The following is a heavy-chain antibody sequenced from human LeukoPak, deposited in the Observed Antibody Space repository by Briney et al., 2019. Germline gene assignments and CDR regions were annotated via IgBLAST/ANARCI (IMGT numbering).Heavy chain of an antibody. D-gene: IGHD6-6*01. CDR1: GFTFSSYA. CDR2: IKQDGSEK. Sequence: GGSLRLSCAASGFTFSSYATSWVRQAPGKGLEWVANIKQDGSEKYYVDSVKGRFTISRDNAKNSLFLQVNSLRAEDTAVYYCARDGTVHSSYFDYWGQGTLVTVSS. J-gene: IGHJ4*02. V-gene: IGHV3-7*05. CDR3: ARDGTVHSSYFDY.